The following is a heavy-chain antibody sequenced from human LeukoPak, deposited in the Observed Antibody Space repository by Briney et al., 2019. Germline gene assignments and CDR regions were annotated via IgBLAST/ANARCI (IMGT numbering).Heavy chain of an antibody. J-gene: IGHJ4*02. V-gene: IGHV3-23*01. CDR1: GFTFSSYA. CDR3: AKGSGSGWYRGLDY. CDR2: ISGSGGST. Sequence: EGPLRLSCAASGFTFSSYAMSWVRHAPEKGLEWVSAISGSGGSTYYADSVKGRFTISRDNSKNTLYLQMNSLRAEDTAVYYCAKGSGSGWYRGLDYWGQGTLVTVSS. D-gene: IGHD6-19*01.